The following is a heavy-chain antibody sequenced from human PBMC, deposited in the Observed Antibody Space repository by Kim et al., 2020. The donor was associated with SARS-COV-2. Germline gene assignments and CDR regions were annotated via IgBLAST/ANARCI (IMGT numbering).Heavy chain of an antibody. V-gene: IGHV1-3*01. CDR3: ARGDWRDC. Sequence: NGNTKYSQKFQGRVTITRDTSASTAYMELSSLRSEDTAVYYCARGDWRDCWGQGTLVTVSS. D-gene: IGHD2-21*02. CDR2: NGNT. J-gene: IGHJ4*02.